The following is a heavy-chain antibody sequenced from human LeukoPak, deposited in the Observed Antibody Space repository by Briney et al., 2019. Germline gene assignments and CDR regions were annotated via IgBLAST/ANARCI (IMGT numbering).Heavy chain of an antibody. J-gene: IGHJ4*02. V-gene: IGHV4-31*03. CDR2: IYYSGST. D-gene: IGHD3-9*01. Sequence: SETLSLTCTVSGGSISSGGYYWSWIRQHPGKGLEWIGYIYYSGSTYYNPSLKSRVTISVDTSKNQFSLKLSSVTAADTAVYYCASLRYSDWFFDYWGQGTLVTVSS. CDR3: ASLRYSDWFFDY. CDR1: GGSISSGGYY.